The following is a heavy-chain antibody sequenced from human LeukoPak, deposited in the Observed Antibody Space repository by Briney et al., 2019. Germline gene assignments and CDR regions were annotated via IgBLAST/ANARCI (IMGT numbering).Heavy chain of an antibody. CDR2: IRAYNGNT. J-gene: IGHJ5*02. V-gene: IGHV1-18*01. Sequence: ASVKVSCKTSGYTFNTYGIAWVRQAPGQGLEWMGWIRAYNGNTNYAQNLQDRVTMTPDTSTATAYMELRSLRSDDTAVDYSARDCSLYNSGNYDLSCFDPWGQGTLVTVSS. CDR1: GYTFNTYG. D-gene: IGHD3-3*01. CDR3: ARDCSLYNSGNYDLSCFDP.